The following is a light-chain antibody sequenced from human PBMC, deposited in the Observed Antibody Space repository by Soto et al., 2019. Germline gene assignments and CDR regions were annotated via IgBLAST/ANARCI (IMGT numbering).Light chain of an antibody. CDR1: QSISSY. CDR3: QQSYSTPIN. V-gene: IGKV1-39*01. Sequence: IQMTHSPSSLSASVGDRVTITCRASQSISSYLNWYQQKPGKAPKLLIYAASSLQSGVPSRFSGSGSGTDFTLTISSLQPEDFATYYCQQSYSTPINFGQGTRLEIK. CDR2: AAS. J-gene: IGKJ5*01.